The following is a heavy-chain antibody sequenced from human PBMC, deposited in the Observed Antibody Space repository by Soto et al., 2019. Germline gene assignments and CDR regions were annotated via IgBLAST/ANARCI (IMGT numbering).Heavy chain of an antibody. CDR3: IRGFYGLDV. Sequence: EVQLVESGGGLVQPGGSLRLSCSASGFTFSGRSMHWVRQAPGKGLEYVSGVSPNGNDKYYTDSVKGRFTISRDNSKNTLHLQMSCLRPEDTALFYCIRGFYGLDVWGQGTTVTVSS. CDR1: GFTFSGRS. J-gene: IGHJ6*02. V-gene: IGHV3-64D*08. CDR2: VSPNGNDK.